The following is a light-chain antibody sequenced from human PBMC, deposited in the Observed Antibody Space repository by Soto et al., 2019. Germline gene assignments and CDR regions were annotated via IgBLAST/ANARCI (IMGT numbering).Light chain of an antibody. CDR3: QTWATGIRV. J-gene: IGLJ3*02. CDR2: LNSDGSY. CDR1: SGHSTYG. V-gene: IGLV4-69*01. Sequence: QSVLTQSPSASASLGASVKLTCTLSSGHSTYGLAWHQQQPGKGPRYLAKLNSDGSYTKGDGIPDRFLVSTSGAERYLTISSLQSDDEAYYYCQTWATGIRVFGGGTKLTVL.